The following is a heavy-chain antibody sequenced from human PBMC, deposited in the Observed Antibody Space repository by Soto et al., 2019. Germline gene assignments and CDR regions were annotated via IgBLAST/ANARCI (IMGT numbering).Heavy chain of an antibody. D-gene: IGHD1-26*01. V-gene: IGHV1-18*04. CDR3: ARWISGGYSDWLDP. Sequence: QVQLVQSGAEVKKPGASVKVSCKASGYNFMRYGFTWVRQAPGQGLEWMGWINVDNGETKYPQKIQGRVTMTTDTSTRTVYMELRSLTSNDTAVYYCARWISGGYSDWLDPWRHGTLFTVAS. CDR2: INVDNGET. J-gene: IGHJ5*02. CDR1: GYNFMRYG.